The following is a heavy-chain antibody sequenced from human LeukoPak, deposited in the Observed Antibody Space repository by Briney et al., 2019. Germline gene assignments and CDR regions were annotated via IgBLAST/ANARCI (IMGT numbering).Heavy chain of an antibody. D-gene: IGHD2-15*01. CDR2: VFCSGST. CDR1: GGSVSSSSYH. CDR3: ARLWSTDCSGGSCPHQPNY. V-gene: IGHV4-39*01. J-gene: IGHJ4*02. Sequence: PSETLSLTCTVSGGSVSSSSYHWGWIRQPPGKGLEWIGSVFCSGSTYYNPSLKSRVTMSVDTSKNQFSLKLSSVIAADTAVYYCARLWSTDCSGGSCPHQPNYWGQGTLVTVSS.